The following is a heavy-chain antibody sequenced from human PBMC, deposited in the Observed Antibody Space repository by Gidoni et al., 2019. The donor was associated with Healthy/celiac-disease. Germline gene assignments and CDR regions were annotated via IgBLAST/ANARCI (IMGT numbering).Heavy chain of an antibody. Sequence: QVQLQESGPGLVKPSETLSLTCTVSGGSISSYYWSWIRQPPGKGLEWIGYIYYSGSTNYNPSLKRRVTISVDTSKNQFSLKLSSVTAADTAVYYCARHEGITGTTYPWGQGTLVTVSS. CDR3: ARHEGITGTTYP. D-gene: IGHD1-7*01. J-gene: IGHJ5*02. CDR2: IYYSGST. V-gene: IGHV4-59*08. CDR1: GGSISSYY.